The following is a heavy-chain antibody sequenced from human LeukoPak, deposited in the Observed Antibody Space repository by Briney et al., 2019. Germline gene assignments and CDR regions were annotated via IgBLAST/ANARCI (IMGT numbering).Heavy chain of an antibody. Sequence: GRSLRLSCAASGFTFSTYAMHWVRQAPGKGLEWVAFISYDGSNEYYSDSVKGRFTISRDNSKNTLYLQMNSLRAEDTAVYYCARDNYGGDYWGQGTLVTVSS. D-gene: IGHD4-23*01. CDR3: ARDNYGGDY. CDR2: ISYDGSNE. J-gene: IGHJ4*02. V-gene: IGHV3-30-3*01. CDR1: GFTFSTYA.